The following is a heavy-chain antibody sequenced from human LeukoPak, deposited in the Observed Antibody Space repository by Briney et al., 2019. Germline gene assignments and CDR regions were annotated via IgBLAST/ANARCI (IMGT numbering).Heavy chain of an antibody. V-gene: IGHV1-8*03. D-gene: IGHD3-22*01. Sequence: GASVKVSCKASGYTFTSLDINWVRQATGQGLEWMGWMNPKSGYTGSAQQFQGRVTFTRSTSISTAYMELSSLRSEDTAVYYCARAYYESSAYRHAVYFDYWGQGTLVTVSS. CDR1: GYTFTSLD. CDR3: ARAYYESSAYRHAVYFDY. J-gene: IGHJ4*02. CDR2: MNPKSGYT.